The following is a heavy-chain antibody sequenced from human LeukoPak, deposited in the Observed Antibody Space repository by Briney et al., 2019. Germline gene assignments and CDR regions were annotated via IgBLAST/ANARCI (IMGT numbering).Heavy chain of an antibody. CDR2: INPNSGGT. CDR3: ARDVDTAMGLDY. D-gene: IGHD5-18*01. V-gene: IGHV1-2*02. J-gene: IGHJ4*02. CDR1: GYTFTGYY. Sequence: GASVKVSCKASGYTFTGYYMHWVRQAPGQGLEWMGWINPNSGGTNYAQKFQGRVTMARDTSISTAYMELSRLRSDDTAVYYCARDVDTAMGLDYWGQGTLVTVSS.